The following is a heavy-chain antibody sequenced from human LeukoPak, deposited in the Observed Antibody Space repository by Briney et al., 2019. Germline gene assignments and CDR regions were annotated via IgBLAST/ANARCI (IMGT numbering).Heavy chain of an antibody. D-gene: IGHD2-2*01. J-gene: IGHJ6*03. V-gene: IGHV4-61*02. CDR3: ARDHEVVPPYYYMDV. Sequence: SQTLSLTCTVSGGSISSGSYYWSWIRQPAGKGLEWIGRIYTSGSTNYNPSLKSRVTISVDTSKNQFSLKLSSVTAADTAVYYCARDHEVVPPYYYMDVWGKGTTVTVSS. CDR1: GGSISSGSYY. CDR2: IYTSGST.